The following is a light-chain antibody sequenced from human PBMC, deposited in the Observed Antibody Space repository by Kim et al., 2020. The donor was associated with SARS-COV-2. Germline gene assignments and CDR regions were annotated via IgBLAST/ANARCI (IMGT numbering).Light chain of an antibody. J-gene: IGLJ1*01. Sequence: SYELTQPPSVSVSPGQTASITCSGYKLGDKYVSWYQQKPGQSPVVVIYQDNQRPSGIPERFSGSNSGNTAALTISVTQAMDEADYYCQAWDSSTHTYVLGAGTQLTVL. V-gene: IGLV3-1*01. CDR3: QAWDSSTHTYV. CDR1: KLGDKY. CDR2: QDN.